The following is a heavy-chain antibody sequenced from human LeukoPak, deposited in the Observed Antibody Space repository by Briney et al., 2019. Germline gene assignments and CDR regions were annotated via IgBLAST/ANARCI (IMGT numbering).Heavy chain of an antibody. CDR2: ISSSSSTI. Sequence: PGGSLRLSCAASGFTFSSYSMNWVRQAPGKGLEWVSYISSSSSTIYYADSVKGRFTISRDNAKNSLYLQMNSLRAEDTAVYYCARRSYYDYVWGSYRSPFDYWGQGTLVTVSS. V-gene: IGHV3-48*04. D-gene: IGHD3-16*02. CDR3: ARRSYYDYVWGSYRSPFDY. J-gene: IGHJ4*02. CDR1: GFTFSSYS.